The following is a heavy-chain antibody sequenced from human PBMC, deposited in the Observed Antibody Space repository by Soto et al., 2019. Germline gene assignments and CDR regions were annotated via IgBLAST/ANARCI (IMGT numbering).Heavy chain of an antibody. V-gene: IGHV3-30*18. CDR1: GFTFSSYG. CDR3: AKVSGGGNTGDY. J-gene: IGHJ4*02. D-gene: IGHD2-15*01. CDR2: ISYDGSNK. Sequence: QVQLVESGGGVVQPGRSLRLSCAASGFTFSSYGMHWVRQAPGKGLEWVSVISYDGSNKYYAASVKGRFTISRDNSKNTLYLQMNSLRAEDTAVYYCAKVSGGGNTGDYWGQGTLVTVSS.